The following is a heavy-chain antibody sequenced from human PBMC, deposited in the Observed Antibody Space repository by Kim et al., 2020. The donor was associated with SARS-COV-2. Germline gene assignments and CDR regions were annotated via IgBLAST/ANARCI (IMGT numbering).Heavy chain of an antibody. J-gene: IGHJ4*02. CDR2: IYHSGST. V-gene: IGHV4-30-2*01. CDR3: ARANQLLYNSFDY. D-gene: IGHD2-2*02. CDR1: GGSISSGGYS. Sequence: SETLSLTCAVSGGSISSGGYSWSWIRQPPGKGLEWIGYIYHSGSTYYNPSLKSRVTISVDRSKNQFSLKLSSVTAADTAVYYCARANQLLYNSFDYWGQGTLVTVSS.